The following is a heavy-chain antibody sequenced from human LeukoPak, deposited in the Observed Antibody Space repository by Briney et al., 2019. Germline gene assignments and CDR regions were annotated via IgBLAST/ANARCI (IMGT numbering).Heavy chain of an antibody. J-gene: IGHJ5*02. V-gene: IGHV4-34*01. Sequence: KPSETLSLTCAVYGGSFSGYYWSWIRQPPGKGLEWIGEINHSGSTNYNPSLKSRVTISVDTSKNQFSLKLSSVTAADTAVYYCARDKGKQGYYYGSGSYEGWFDPWGQGTLVTVSS. CDR2: INHSGST. CDR1: GGSFSGYY. CDR3: ARDKGKQGYYYGSGSYEGWFDP. D-gene: IGHD3-10*01.